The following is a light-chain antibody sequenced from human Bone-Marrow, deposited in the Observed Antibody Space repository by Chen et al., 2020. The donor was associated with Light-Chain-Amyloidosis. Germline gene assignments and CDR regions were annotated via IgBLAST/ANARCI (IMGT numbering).Light chain of an antibody. V-gene: IGKV3-20*01. CDR3: QQYGGSPPVYI. J-gene: IGKJ2*01. CDR1: QSVSSSF. CDR2: RAS. Sequence: EIVLTQTPGTLSLSPGERATLSCRASQSVSSSFLAWYQQKPGQAPRLLIYRASSRATGIPDRFSGSGSGTDFTLTISRLEPEDFAVYYCQQYGGSPPVYIFGQGTKLEIK.